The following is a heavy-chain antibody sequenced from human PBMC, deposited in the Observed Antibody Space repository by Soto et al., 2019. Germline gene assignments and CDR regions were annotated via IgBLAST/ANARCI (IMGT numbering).Heavy chain of an antibody. V-gene: IGHV1-18*04. J-gene: IGHJ1*01. Sequence: QVPLVQSGAEVKRPGTSVKVSCKASGYTFTNYGISWVRQAPGQGPEWMGWINGYNDNTKYAKKFQGRVTMTTDTSTSTAYMEVRSLRSDDTAIYYCARGGSSWSTEYYQYWGQGTLVIVSS. CDR1: GYTFTNYG. CDR3: ARGGSSWSTEYYQY. CDR2: INGYNDNT. D-gene: IGHD6-13*01.